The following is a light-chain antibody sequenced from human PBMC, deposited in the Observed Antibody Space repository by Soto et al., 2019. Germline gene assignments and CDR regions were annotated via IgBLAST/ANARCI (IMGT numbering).Light chain of an antibody. CDR1: QSVSSN. Sequence: EIALTQSPATLSLFPGARATLSCLASQSVSSNLAWYQQKPGQAHRLLIYGASTRATGIPARFSGSGSGTEFTLTISSLQSEDFAVYYCQQYNNWPPEITFGGGTKWIS. CDR2: GAS. V-gene: IGKV3-15*01. J-gene: IGKJ4*01. CDR3: QQYNNWPPEIT.